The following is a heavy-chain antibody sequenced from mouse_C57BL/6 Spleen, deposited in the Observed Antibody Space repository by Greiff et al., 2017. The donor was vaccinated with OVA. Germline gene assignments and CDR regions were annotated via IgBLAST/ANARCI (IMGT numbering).Heavy chain of an antibody. CDR1: GYTFTDYE. CDR3: TKSSYDYAMDY. J-gene: IGHJ4*01. Sequence: QVQLQQSGAELVRPGASVTLSCKASGYTFTDYEMHWVKQTPVHGLEWIGAIDPETGGTAYNQKFKGKAILTADKSSSTAYMELRSLTSEDSAVYYCTKSSYDYAMDYWGQGTSVTVSS. D-gene: IGHD1-1*01. V-gene: IGHV1-15*01. CDR2: IDPETGGT.